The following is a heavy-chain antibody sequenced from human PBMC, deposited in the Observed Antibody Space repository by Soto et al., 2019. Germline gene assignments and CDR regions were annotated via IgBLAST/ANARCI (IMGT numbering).Heavy chain of an antibody. CDR2: IKSKTDGGTT. D-gene: IGHD3-9*01. J-gene: IGHJ3*02. V-gene: IGHV3-15*01. Sequence: GGSLRLSCAASGFTFSNAWMSWVRQAPGKGLEWVGRIKSKTDGGTTDYAAPVKGRFTISRDDSKNTLYLQMNSLKTEDTAVYYCTTGVDAFDAFDIWGQGTMVTVSS. CDR1: GFTFSNAW. CDR3: TTGVDAFDAFDI.